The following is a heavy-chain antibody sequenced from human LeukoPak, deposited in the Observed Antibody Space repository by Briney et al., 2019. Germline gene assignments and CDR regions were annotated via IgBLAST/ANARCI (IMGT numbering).Heavy chain of an antibody. CDR1: GGSISSGGYY. D-gene: IGHD2-2*03. CDR3: ARDGYCSSTSCYDAFDI. J-gene: IGHJ3*02. CDR2: IYHSGST. Sequence: SQTLSLTCTVSGGSISSGGYYWSWIRQPPGKGLKWIGYIYHSGSTYSNPSLKSRLTISVDTSKNQFSLKLSSVTAADTAVYYCARDGYCSSTSCYDAFDIWGQGTMVTVSS. V-gene: IGHV4-30-2*01.